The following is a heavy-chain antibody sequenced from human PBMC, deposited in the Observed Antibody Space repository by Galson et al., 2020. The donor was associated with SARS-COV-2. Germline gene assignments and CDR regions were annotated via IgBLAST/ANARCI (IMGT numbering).Heavy chain of an antibody. V-gene: IGHV4-59*12. D-gene: IGHD2-21*02. CDR3: ASSDVVTAIKYAFDI. CDR1: GGSINIYY. J-gene: IGHJ3*02. Sequence: ASETLSLTCTVSGGSINIYYWSWIRQSPEKGLEWIGYLYYGGKTNYNPSLESRVTISVDTSKNQFSLKLSSVTAADTAVYYCASSDVVTAIKYAFDIWGQGTMVTVSS. CDR2: LYYGGKT.